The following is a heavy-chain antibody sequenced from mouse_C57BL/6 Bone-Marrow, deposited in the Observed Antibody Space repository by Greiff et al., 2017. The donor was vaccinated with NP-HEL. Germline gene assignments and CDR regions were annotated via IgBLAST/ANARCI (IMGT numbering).Heavy chain of an antibody. Sequence: VQLQESGAELVRPGTSVKVSCKASGYAFTNYLIEWVKQRPGQGLEWIGVINPGSGGTNYNEKFKGKATLTADKSSSTAYMRLSSLTSEDSAVYFCAREKGYYGGSPLFAYWGQGTLVTVSA. CDR2: INPGSGGT. D-gene: IGHD1-1*01. CDR3: AREKGYYGGSPLFAY. CDR1: GYAFTNYL. V-gene: IGHV1-54*01. J-gene: IGHJ3*01.